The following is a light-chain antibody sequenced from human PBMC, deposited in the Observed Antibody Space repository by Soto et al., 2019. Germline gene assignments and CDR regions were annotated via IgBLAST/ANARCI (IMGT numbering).Light chain of an antibody. CDR1: SSNIGSNS. CDR2: SNN. J-gene: IGLJ1*01. Sequence: QSVLTQPPSASGTPGQRVTFSCSGSSSNIGSNSVNWYQQLPGAAPKLLIYSNNQRPSGVPDRFSGSKSGTSASLAISGLQSEDEADYYCAAWDDSLNGREVFGTGTKLTVL. CDR3: AAWDDSLNGREV. V-gene: IGLV1-44*01.